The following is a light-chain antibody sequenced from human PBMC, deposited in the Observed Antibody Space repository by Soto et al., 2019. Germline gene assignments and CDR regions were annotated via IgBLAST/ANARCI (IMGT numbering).Light chain of an antibody. CDR3: QSSDSRNHVV. CDR2: EDN. Sequence: NFMLSQPPSGSGSPGKTVTISCTGSSGTVVTNYVQWYQQRPGSAPTTVIYEDNQRPSGVPDRFSGSIDRSSNSASLTISGLKTEDEADYYCQSSDSRNHVVFGGGTQLTVL. CDR1: SGTVVTNY. J-gene: IGLJ2*01. V-gene: IGLV6-57*02.